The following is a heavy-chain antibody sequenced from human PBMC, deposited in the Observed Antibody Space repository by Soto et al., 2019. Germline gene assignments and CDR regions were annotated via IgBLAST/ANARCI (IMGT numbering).Heavy chain of an antibody. CDR2: MNPNSGHT. J-gene: IGHJ5*02. V-gene: IGHV1-8*02. CDR3: ASDMSTT. D-gene: IGHD2-2*01. CDR1: GYTFTSYD. Sequence: GASVKVSCKASGYTFTSYDMHWVRQTPGQRLEWMGWMNPNSGHTKSAQKFQGRVTMTRDTSINTAYMELTNLRSEDTAIYYCASDMSTTWGQGTLVTVSS.